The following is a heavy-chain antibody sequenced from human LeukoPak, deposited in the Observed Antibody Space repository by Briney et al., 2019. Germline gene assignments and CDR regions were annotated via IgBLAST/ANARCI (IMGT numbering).Heavy chain of an antibody. CDR3: ARGVYCSGGSCYPTFDY. V-gene: IGHV3-49*04. CDR2: IASETYGGTA. D-gene: IGHD2-15*01. J-gene: IGHJ4*02. Sequence: GGSLRLSCTASGFTFGDYAMTWVRQAPGKGLEWVGFIASETYGGTAEYAASVKGRFTISRDDSKSIAYLQMNSLRAEDTAVYYCARGVYCSGGSCYPTFDYWGQGSLVTVSS. CDR1: GFTFGDYA.